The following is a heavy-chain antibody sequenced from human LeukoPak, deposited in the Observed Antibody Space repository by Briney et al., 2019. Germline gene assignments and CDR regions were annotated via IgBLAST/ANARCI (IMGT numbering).Heavy chain of an antibody. CDR2: IKQDGSQR. Sequence: GGSLRLSCTASGFTFSDYWMTWVRQAPGKGPEWVANIKQDGSQRYYVDSVRGRFTISRDNAKNSLFLQMNGLRAEDTAVYYCARRGGSSSRRSPIDYWGQGTLVTISS. CDR3: ARRGGSSSRRSPIDY. V-gene: IGHV3-7*01. D-gene: IGHD6-6*01. J-gene: IGHJ4*02. CDR1: GFTFSDYW.